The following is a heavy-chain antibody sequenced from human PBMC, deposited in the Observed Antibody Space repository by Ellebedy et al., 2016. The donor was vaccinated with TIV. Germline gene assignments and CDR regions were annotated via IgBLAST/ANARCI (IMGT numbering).Heavy chain of an antibody. J-gene: IGHJ4*02. CDR3: ARDGIVGGTTEYYFDY. CDR1: GFTFSGYW. V-gene: IGHV3-74*01. D-gene: IGHD1-26*01. Sequence: GESLKISCAASGFTFSGYWMHWVRQAPGKGLVWVSRINSAGSSTDYADSVKGRFTISRDNAKNTLYLQMNSLRAEDTAVYYCARDGIVGGTTEYYFDYWGQGTLVTASS. CDR2: INSAGSST.